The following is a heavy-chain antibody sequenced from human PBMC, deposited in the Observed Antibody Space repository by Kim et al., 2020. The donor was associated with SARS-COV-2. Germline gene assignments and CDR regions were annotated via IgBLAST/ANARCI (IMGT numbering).Heavy chain of an antibody. Sequence: GGSLRLSCAASGFTFSTYSMNWVRQAPGKGLEWVSYISTTGGTKHYADSVKGRFTISRDNAKNSLYLQMNSLRVEDTAVYFCARGWRVRGVADFDSWGQGTLVTVSS. CDR1: GFTFSTYS. CDR2: ISTTGGTK. CDR3: ARGWRVRGVADFDS. J-gene: IGHJ4*02. D-gene: IGHD3-10*01. V-gene: IGHV3-48*04.